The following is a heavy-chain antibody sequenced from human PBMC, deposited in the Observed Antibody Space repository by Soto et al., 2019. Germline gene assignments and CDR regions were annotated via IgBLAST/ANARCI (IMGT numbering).Heavy chain of an antibody. CDR1: GFTFSSYA. J-gene: IGHJ1*01. CDR3: ARDRSNYVLLSEYFQH. V-gene: IGHV3-30-3*01. Sequence: GGSLRLSCAASGFTFSSYAMHWVRQAPGKGLEWVAVISYDGSNKYYADSVKGRFTISRDNSKNTLYLQMNSLRAEDTAVYYCARDRSNYVLLSEYFQHWGQGTLVTVSS. D-gene: IGHD4-4*01. CDR2: ISYDGSNK.